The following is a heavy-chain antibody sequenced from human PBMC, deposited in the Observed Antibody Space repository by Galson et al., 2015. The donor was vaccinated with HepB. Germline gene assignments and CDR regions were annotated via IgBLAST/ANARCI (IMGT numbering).Heavy chain of an antibody. CDR1: GFTFSSYA. V-gene: IGHV3-30*04. CDR3: ARVQPYSSGWYGGYYFDY. Sequence: SLRLSCAASGFTFSSYAMHWVRQAPGKGLEWVAVISYDGSNKYYADSVKGRFTISRDNSKNTLYLQMNSLRAEDTAVYYCARVQPYSSGWYGGYYFDYWGQGTLVTVSS. J-gene: IGHJ4*02. CDR2: ISYDGSNK. D-gene: IGHD6-19*01.